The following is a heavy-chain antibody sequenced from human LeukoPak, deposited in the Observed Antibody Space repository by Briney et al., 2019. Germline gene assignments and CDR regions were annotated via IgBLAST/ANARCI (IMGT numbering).Heavy chain of an antibody. CDR3: ARGPGPIAGAKNPFDI. CDR2: ISYDGSNK. D-gene: IGHD1-26*01. Sequence: GGSLRLSCAASGFTFSAYAMHWVCQAPGKGLEWVAVISYDGSNKYYADSVKGRFTISGDESKDTLYLQMNSLRPEDTAVYYCARGPGPIAGAKNPFDIWGQGTMVTVSS. V-gene: IGHV3-30*01. CDR1: GFTFSAYA. J-gene: IGHJ3*02.